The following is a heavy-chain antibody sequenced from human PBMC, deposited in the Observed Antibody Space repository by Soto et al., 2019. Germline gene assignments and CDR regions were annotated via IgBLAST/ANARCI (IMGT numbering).Heavy chain of an antibody. Sequence: QVQLVQSGAEVKKPGASVKVSCKASGYTFTGYYMHWVRQALGQGLEWMGWINPNSGGTNYAQKFQGWVTMTRDTSISTAYMELSRLRSDVTAVYYCAREVESGSSLYYMDVWGKGTTVTVSS. CDR1: GYTFTGYY. V-gene: IGHV1-2*04. CDR2: INPNSGGT. CDR3: AREVESGSSLYYMDV. J-gene: IGHJ6*03. D-gene: IGHD5-12*01.